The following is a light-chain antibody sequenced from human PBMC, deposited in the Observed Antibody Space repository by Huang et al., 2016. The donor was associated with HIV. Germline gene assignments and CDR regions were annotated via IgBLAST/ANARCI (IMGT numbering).Light chain of an antibody. CDR2: AAS. J-gene: IGKJ1*01. V-gene: IGKV1-6*02. CDR1: QDITND. CDR3: LQDFNYPRT. Sequence: AIQLTQSPSSLSASVGDRVTITCRASQDITNDLGWYQQKQGKAPKRLISAASTLRSGVPSRFSGSGSGTDFTLTISSLQPEDFATYFCLQDFNYPRTFGQGTRVEIK.